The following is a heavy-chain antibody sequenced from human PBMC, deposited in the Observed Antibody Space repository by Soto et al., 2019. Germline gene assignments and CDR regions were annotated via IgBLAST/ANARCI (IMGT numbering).Heavy chain of an antibody. J-gene: IGHJ5*02. V-gene: IGHV4-59*08. CDR1: GGSISSHF. Sequence: PSETLSLTWSVSGGSISSHFWNWIRQPQGKGLEWIGYIYYSGSTDYNPSLKSRVTISVDTSKNQFSLKLTSLTAADTAVYYCAAIYYDSSGYYLHNWFDPWGQGTLVTVSS. CDR2: IYYSGST. CDR3: AAIYYDSSGYYLHNWFDP. D-gene: IGHD3-22*01.